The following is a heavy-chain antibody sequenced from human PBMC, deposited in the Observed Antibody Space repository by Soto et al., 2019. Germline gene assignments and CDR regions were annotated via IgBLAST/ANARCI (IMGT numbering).Heavy chain of an antibody. CDR2: MNPNSGNT. CDR1: GYTFTSYD. Sequence: ASVKVSCKASGYTFTSYDINWVRQATGQGLEWMGWMNPNSGNTGYAQRFQGRVTMTRNTSISTAYMELSSLRSEDTAVYYCARGINYYDSGDDAFDIWGQGTMVTGSS. CDR3: ARGINYYDSGDDAFDI. D-gene: IGHD3-10*01. V-gene: IGHV1-8*01. J-gene: IGHJ3*02.